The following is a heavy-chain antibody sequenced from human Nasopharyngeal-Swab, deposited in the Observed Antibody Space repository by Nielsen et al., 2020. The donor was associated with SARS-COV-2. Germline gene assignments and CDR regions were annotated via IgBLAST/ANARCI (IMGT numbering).Heavy chain of an antibody. CDR2: INPGGGSA. Sequence: ASVKVSCKASGYTFTRYYIHWVRQAPGQGLEWMVLINPGGGSARYSQNFQGRVTMTRDTSTSTVYMELSSLRSEDTAVYYCARGGDPREVVAATDCFDPWGQGTLVTVSS. CDR3: ARGGDPREVVAATDCFDP. D-gene: IGHD2-15*01. V-gene: IGHV1-46*01. CDR1: GYTFTRYY. J-gene: IGHJ5*02.